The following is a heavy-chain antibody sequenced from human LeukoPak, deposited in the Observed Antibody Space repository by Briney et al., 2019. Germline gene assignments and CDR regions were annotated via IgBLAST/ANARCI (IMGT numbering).Heavy chain of an antibody. CDR1: GGSISSYF. D-gene: IGHD3-16*01. V-gene: IGHV4-59*01. CDR3: ARVLDLSKRGLDAFDI. Sequence: PSETLSLTCTVSGGSISSYFWSWIRQPPGKGLEWIGYVHYSGSTNYNPSLKSRVTISVDTSKKQFSLKLSSATAADTAVYYCARVLDLSKRGLDAFDIWGQGTMVTVFS. CDR2: VHYSGST. J-gene: IGHJ3*02.